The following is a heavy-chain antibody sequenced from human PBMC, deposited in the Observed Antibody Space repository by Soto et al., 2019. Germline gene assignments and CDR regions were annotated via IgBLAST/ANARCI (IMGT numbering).Heavy chain of an antibody. J-gene: IGHJ4*02. D-gene: IGHD6-13*01. CDR2: IYPGDSET. Sequence: PGESLKISCKCSGYSFTSYWIGWVRQMPGKGLEWMGIIYPGDSETRYSPSFQGHVTISADKSITSAYLQWSSLKASDTAMYYCVAAAGTGLDYWGRGTLVTVSS. V-gene: IGHV5-51*01. CDR1: GYSFTSYW. CDR3: VAAAGTGLDY.